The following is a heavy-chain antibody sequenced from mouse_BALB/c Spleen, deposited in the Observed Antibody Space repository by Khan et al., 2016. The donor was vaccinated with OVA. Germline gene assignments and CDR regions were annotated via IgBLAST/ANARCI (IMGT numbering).Heavy chain of an antibody. J-gene: IGHJ2*01. V-gene: IGHV2-9*02. CDR1: GFSLTSYC. CDR2: IWVGCGT. Sequence: QVQLKESGPGLVAPSQCLSITCIVSGFSLTSYCVHWVRQPPGKGLEWLGVIWVGCGTNFNSSPMSRLSISTDNSESKVFVNMNRLQTGDKAMYYCDRLEEIWGQGTTLTVSS. CDR3: DRLEEI.